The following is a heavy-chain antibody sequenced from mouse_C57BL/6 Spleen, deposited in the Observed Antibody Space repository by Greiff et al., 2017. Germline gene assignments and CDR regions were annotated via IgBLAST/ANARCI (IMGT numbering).Heavy chain of an antibody. V-gene: IGHV6-6*01. CDR2: IRNKANNHAT. CDR1: GFTFSDAW. CDR3: TRITGTSYWYFDV. D-gene: IGHD4-1*01. Sequence: EVKVVESGGGLVQPGGSMKLSCAASGFTFSDAWMDWVRQSPEKGLEWVAEIRNKANNHATYYAESVKGRFTISRDDSKSSVYLQMNSLRAEDTGIYYCTRITGTSYWYFDVWGTGTTVTVSS. J-gene: IGHJ1*03.